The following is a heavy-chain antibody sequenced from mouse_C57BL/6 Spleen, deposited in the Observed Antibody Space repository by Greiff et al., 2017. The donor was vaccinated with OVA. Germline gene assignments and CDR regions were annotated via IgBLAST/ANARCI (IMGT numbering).Heavy chain of an antibody. CDR2: ISYDGSN. J-gene: IGHJ2*01. CDR3: ARDSYYFDY. Sequence: EVQLVESGPGLVKPSQSLSLTCSVTGYSITSGYYWNWIRQFPGNKLEWMGYISYDGSNNYNPSLKNRISITRDTSKNQFFLKLNSVTTEDTATYYCARDSYYFDYWGQGTTLTVSS. CDR1: GYSITSGYY. V-gene: IGHV3-6*01.